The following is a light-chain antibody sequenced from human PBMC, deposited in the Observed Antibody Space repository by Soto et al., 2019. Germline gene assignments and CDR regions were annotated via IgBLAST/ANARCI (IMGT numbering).Light chain of an antibody. V-gene: IGKV3-20*01. CDR1: QTVNSR. CDR3: HQYDNAPQT. CDR2: AAS. Sequence: EIVLTQSPDTLSLSPGERATLSCRASQTVNSRLAWYQHKPGQAPRVLIYAASNRATGIPDRFSGSGSGTDFSLTISRLEPEDFAVYYCHQYDNAPQTFGQGTKVDIK. J-gene: IGKJ2*01.